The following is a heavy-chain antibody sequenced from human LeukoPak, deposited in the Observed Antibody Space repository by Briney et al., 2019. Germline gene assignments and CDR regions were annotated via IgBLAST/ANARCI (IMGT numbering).Heavy chain of an antibody. CDR2: IGGSGATT. CDR1: EFTFSSYA. Sequence: GGSLRLSCAASEFTFSSYAMAWVRQPPGKGLEWVSAIGGSGATTYDADSVKGRFTISRDNSKNTLFLQLNGLRAEDTAIYYCAKHRTVTTPYFDSWGQGTLVTVSS. V-gene: IGHV3-23*01. J-gene: IGHJ4*02. CDR3: AKHRTVTTPYFDS. D-gene: IGHD4-17*01.